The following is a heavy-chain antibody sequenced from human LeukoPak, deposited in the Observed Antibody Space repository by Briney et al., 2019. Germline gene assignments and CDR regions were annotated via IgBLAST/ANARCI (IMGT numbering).Heavy chain of an antibody. J-gene: IGHJ5*02. CDR3: ARLGGNTAMGYNWFDP. D-gene: IGHD5-18*01. CDR1: GYTFTSYG. CDR2: IIPIFGTA. V-gene: IGHV1-69*13. Sequence: SVKVSCKASGYTFTSYGISWVRQAPGQGLEWMGGIIPIFGTANYAQKFQGRVTITADESTSTAYMELSSLRSEDTAVYYCARLGGNTAMGYNWFDPWGQGTLVTVSS.